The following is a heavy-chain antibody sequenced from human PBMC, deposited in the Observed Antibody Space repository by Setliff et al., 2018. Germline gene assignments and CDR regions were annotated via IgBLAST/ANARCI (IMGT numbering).Heavy chain of an antibody. V-gene: IGHV3-48*01. CDR2: ISTSSTII. D-gene: IGHD3-22*01. CDR3: ARLALTGYDTSGYYYALDYYYYMDV. J-gene: IGHJ6*03. CDR1: GFTFRSYG. Sequence: LSLSCAASGFTFRSYGMTWVRRAPGKGLEWISYISTSSTIIYYADSVKARFTISRDNANHSLHLQRHSLRAEDTAVYFCARLALTGYDTSGYYYALDYYYYMDVWGKGTTVTVSS.